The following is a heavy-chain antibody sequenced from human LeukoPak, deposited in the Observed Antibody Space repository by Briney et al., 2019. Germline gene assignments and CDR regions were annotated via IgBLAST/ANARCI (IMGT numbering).Heavy chain of an antibody. CDR1: GYTFTGYY. CDR2: INPNSGGT. J-gene: IGHJ4*02. D-gene: IGHD2-2*01. V-gene: IGHV1-2*02. CDR3: ARISTRGRGFDY. Sequence: ASVKVSCKASGYTFTGYYMHWVRQAPGQGLEWMGWINPNSGGTNYAQKFQGRVTMTRDTSISTAYMELSRLRSDGTAVYYCARISTRGRGFDYWGQGTLVTVSS.